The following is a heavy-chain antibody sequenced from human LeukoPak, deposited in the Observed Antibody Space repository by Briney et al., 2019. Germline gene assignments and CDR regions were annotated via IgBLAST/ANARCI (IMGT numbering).Heavy chain of an antibody. D-gene: IGHD2-2*01. V-gene: IGHV1-24*01. CDR1: GYTLTELS. CDR3: ATPNPFVVVPAANFDL. CDR2: FDPEDGET. Sequence: ASVKVSCKVSGYTLTELSMHWVRQAPGKGLEWMGGFDPEDGETIYAQKFQGRVTMTEDTSTDTAYMELSSLRSEDTAVYYCATPNPFVVVPAANFDLWGRGTLDTVSS. J-gene: IGHJ2*01.